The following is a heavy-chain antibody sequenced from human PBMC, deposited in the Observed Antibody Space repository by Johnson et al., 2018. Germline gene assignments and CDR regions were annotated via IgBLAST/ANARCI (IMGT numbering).Heavy chain of an antibody. D-gene: IGHD4-23*01. CDR1: GFSFSVSD. CDR3: TRNRVVSLRSSEYYNGMDV. Sequence: EVQLLETGGGLVQPGGSLKLSCATSGFSFSVSDMHWVRQASGKGLEWVARIRNDADSYATVYAAAVKGRFIISRDDSKNTAYLLMNSLKHEDTAGYQCTRNRVVSLRSSEYYNGMDVWGQGTTVTVSS. V-gene: IGHV3-73*02. J-gene: IGHJ6*02. CDR2: IRNDADSYAT.